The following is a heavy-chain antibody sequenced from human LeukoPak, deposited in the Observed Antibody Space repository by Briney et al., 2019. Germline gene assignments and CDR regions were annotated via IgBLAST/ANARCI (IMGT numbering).Heavy chain of an antibody. CDR2: ISGSGGRP. J-gene: IGHJ4*02. Sequence: PGGSLRLSCAASGFTFSSYAMSWVRQAPGKGLKWVSVISGSGGRPYYEDSVKGRFTISRDNSKNTLYLQMNSLRAEDTAVYYCAKGRSAAMIEAAFDYWGQGTLVTVSS. CDR1: GFTFSSYA. D-gene: IGHD3-22*01. CDR3: AKGRSAAMIEAAFDY. V-gene: IGHV3-23*01.